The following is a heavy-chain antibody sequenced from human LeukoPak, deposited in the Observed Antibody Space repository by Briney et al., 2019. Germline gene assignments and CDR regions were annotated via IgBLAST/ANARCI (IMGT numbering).Heavy chain of an antibody. CDR2: IYTSGST. V-gene: IGHV4-4*07. Sequence: SETLTLTCTVSGGSISSYYWSWIRQPSGKGLEWIGRIYTSGSTNYNPSLKSRVTMSVDTSKNQFALKLNSVTAADTDVYYCARDPPYGSGSWWGEETLVTVSS. D-gene: IGHD3-10*01. J-gene: IGHJ4*02. CDR1: GGSISSYY. CDR3: ARDPPYGSGSW.